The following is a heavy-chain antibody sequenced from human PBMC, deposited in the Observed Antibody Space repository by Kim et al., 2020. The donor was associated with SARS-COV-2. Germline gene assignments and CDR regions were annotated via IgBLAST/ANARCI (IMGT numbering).Heavy chain of an antibody. D-gene: IGHD2-2*01. J-gene: IGHJ5*02. CDR2: INHSGST. CDR3: ARTIVVVPAAIHNWFDP. CDR1: GGSFSGYY. Sequence: SETLSLTCAVYGGSFSGYYWSWIRQPPGKGLEWIGEINHSGSTNYNPSLKSRVTISVDTSKNQFSLKLSSVTAADTAVYYCARTIVVVPAAIHNWFDPWGQGTLVTVSS. V-gene: IGHV4-34*01.